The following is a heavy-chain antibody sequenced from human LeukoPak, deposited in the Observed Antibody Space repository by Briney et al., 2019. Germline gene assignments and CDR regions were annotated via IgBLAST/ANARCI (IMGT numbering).Heavy chain of an antibody. Sequence: SETLSLTCTVSGGSISSSSYYWVWIRQPPGKGLEWIGTISYSGSTYYNPSLKSRVTISVDTSKNHLSLKLSSVTAADTAVYYCARGSGYDWGIHVDYWGQGTLVTVSS. CDR3: ARGSGYDWGIHVDY. V-gene: IGHV4-39*02. J-gene: IGHJ4*02. CDR2: ISYSGST. D-gene: IGHD5-12*01. CDR1: GGSISSSSYY.